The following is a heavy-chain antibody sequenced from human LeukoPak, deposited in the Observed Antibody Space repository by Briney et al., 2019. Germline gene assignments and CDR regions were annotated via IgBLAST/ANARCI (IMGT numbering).Heavy chain of an antibody. CDR3: SHYDSSGYYYDDAFDI. CDR2: ISGSGGNT. V-gene: IGHV3-23*01. Sequence: PGGSLRLSCAASGFTFSSYAMSWVRQAPGKRLEWVSAISGSGGNTYYADYVKGRFTISRDNSKNTLYLQMNSLRAEDTAVYYCSHYDSSGYYYDDAFDIWGQGTMVTVSS. D-gene: IGHD3-22*01. CDR1: GFTFSSYA. J-gene: IGHJ3*02.